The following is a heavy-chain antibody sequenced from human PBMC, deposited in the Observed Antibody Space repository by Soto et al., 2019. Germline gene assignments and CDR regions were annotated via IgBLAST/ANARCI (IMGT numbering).Heavy chain of an antibody. D-gene: IGHD6-13*01. CDR2: ISGSGGST. J-gene: IGHJ6*02. CDR1: GFTFSSYA. CDR3: AKGGSSSWYYYYGMDV. V-gene: IGHV3-23*01. Sequence: PGGSLRLSCAASGFTFSSYAMSWVRQAPGKGLEWVSAISGSGGSTYYADSVKGRFTISRDNSKNTLYLQMNSLRAEDTAVYYCAKGGSSSWYYYYGMDVWGQGTTVTASS.